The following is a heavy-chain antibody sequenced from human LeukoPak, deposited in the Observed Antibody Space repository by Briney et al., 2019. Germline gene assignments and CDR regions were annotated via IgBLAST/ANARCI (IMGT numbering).Heavy chain of an antibody. J-gene: IGHJ3*02. D-gene: IGHD1-7*01. CDR2: ICYSGST. CDR3: ARSGTTTKRGAFDI. CDR1: GFTVSSNY. V-gene: IGHV4-39*07. Sequence: GSLRLSCAASGFTVSSNYMSWVRQPPGKGLEWIGSICYSGSTYYNPSLKSRVTISEDTSNNLFSLKLRSVTAADAAVYYCARSGTTTKRGAFDIWGQGTMVTVSS.